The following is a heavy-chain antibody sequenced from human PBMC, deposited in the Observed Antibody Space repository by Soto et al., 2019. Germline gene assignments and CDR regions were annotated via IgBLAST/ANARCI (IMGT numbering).Heavy chain of an antibody. V-gene: IGHV3-30*14. CDR2: ISYHGSNK. D-gene: IGHD3-3*01. Sequence: GSLRLSCEASGFTFSSYAMHWVRQAPGKGLEWVAVISYHGSNKYYADFVKGRFTISRDNSKNTLYLQMNSLRAEDTAVYYCARCAIWSGYYFFDYWGQGTLVTVSS. J-gene: IGHJ4*02. CDR1: GFTFSSYA. CDR3: ARCAIWSGYYFFDY.